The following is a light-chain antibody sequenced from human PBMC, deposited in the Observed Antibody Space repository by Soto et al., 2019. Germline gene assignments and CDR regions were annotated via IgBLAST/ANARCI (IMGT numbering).Light chain of an antibody. CDR3: QQYTTSSWT. CDR1: QSVTSSY. CDR2: GAS. J-gene: IGKJ1*01. V-gene: IGKV3-20*01. Sequence: IVLTLSPGTLSLSAGERATLSCRASQSVTSSYLAWYQQKPGQAPRVLIYGASSRAAGIPDRFSGSGSGTDFTLTISRLEPEDFAVYYCQQYTTSSWTFGQGTKVDIK.